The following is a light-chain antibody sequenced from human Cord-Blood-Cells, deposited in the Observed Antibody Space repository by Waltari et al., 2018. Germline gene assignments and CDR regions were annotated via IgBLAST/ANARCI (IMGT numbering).Light chain of an antibody. CDR3: CSYAGSSTWV. CDR2: EGS. Sequence: QSALTHPSSVSGSPGQSITISCTGTSSDVGSSNLLSWYQQLPGKAPNSMIYEGSKRPSGVSNRFSGSKSGNTASLTSSGLQAEDEADYYCCSYAGSSTWVFGGGTKLTVL. J-gene: IGLJ3*02. V-gene: IGLV2-23*01. CDR1: SSDVGSSNL.